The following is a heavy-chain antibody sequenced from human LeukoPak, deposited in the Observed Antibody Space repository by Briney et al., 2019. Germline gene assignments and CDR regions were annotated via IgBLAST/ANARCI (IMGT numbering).Heavy chain of an antibody. CDR1: GGSFRGYY. V-gene: IGHV4-34*01. Sequence: SETLSLTCAVYGGSFRGYYWSWIRQPPGKGLEGIGEINHSGSTNYNPSLKSRVTISVDTSKNQFSLKRSSVTAADTAVYYCARGYWGEYQLLSGGVWYYYGMDVWGQGTTVTVSS. J-gene: IGHJ6*02. D-gene: IGHD2-2*01. CDR2: INHSGST. CDR3: ARGYWGEYQLLSGGVWYYYGMDV.